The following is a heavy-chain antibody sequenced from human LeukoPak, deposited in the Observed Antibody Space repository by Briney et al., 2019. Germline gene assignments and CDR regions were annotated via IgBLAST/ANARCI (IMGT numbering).Heavy chain of an antibody. V-gene: IGHV1-24*01. CDR1: GHTLTKLS. Sequence: GASVKVSCKVSGHTLTKLSMHWLRQAPGKGLEWMGGFEPEDGKIISAQKFLGRVTMTEGTSTDTAYMELTRLTSADTAVYYCAASAPYNWKAHDYWGKGTLLIVSS. CDR3: AASAPYNWKAHDY. CDR2: FEPEDGKI. D-gene: IGHD1-20*01. J-gene: IGHJ4*02.